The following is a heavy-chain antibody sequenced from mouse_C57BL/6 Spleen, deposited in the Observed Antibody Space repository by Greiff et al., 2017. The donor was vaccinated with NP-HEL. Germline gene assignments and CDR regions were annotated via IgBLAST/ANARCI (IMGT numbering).Heavy chain of an antibody. V-gene: IGHV1-39*01. Sequence: EVKLMESGPELVKPGASVKISCKASGYSFTDYNMNWVKQSNGKSLEWIGAINPNYGTTSYNQKFKGKATLTVDQSSSTAYMQLNSLTSEDSAVYYCARYYSNNYYAMDYWGQGTSVTVSS. CDR3: ARYYSNNYYAMDY. D-gene: IGHD2-5*01. CDR1: GYSFTDYN. J-gene: IGHJ4*01. CDR2: INPNYGTT.